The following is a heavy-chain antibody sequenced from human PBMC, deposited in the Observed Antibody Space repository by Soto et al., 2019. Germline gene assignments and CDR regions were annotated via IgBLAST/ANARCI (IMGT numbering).Heavy chain of an antibody. J-gene: IGHJ6*02. D-gene: IGHD3-3*02. CDR3: VKDEGIEAMDV. CDR1: GFTFSGNT. CDR2: ITSSASYV. Sequence: PGGSLRLSCVTSGFTFSGNTMNWVRQAPGKGLECVASITSSASYVYYADSVKGRFSASRDNAKNSLSLQMDSLRPDDTAIYFCVKDEGIEAMDVWGQGTTVTVSS. V-gene: IGHV3-21*01.